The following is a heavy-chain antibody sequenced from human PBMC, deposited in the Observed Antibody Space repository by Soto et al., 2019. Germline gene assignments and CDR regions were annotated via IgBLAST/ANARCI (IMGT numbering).Heavy chain of an antibody. D-gene: IGHD4-17*01. V-gene: IGHV1-2*02. Sequence: QVQLVQSGAEVKNPGASVKVSCKASGYTFTDYHIHWVRQAPGQGLEWMGWIKPNTGTTNLAQKFQGRVTMTSETSGTTAHMELRRLRSADTAQYYWASDSRGVGYGVYILWCQGTLVIVSS. J-gene: IGHJ4*02. CDR2: IKPNTGTT. CDR1: GYTFTDYH. CDR3: ASDSRGVGYGVYIL.